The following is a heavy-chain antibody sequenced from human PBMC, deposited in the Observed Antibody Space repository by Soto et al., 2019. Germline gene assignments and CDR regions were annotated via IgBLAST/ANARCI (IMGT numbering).Heavy chain of an antibody. CDR2: IYYSGST. J-gene: IGHJ5*02. V-gene: IGHV4-39*01. CDR1: GGSISSSSYY. Sequence: TSETLSLTCTVSGGSISSSSYYWGWIRQSPGKGLDWTGSIYYSGSTYYNPSLKSRVTISVDTSKNQFSLKLSSVTAADTAVYYCATYSMEFRGFDPWGQGTLVTVSS. D-gene: IGHD4-4*01. CDR3: ATYSMEFRGFDP.